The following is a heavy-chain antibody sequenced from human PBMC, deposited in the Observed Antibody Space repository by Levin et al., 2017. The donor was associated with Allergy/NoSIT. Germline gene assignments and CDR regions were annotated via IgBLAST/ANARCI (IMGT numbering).Heavy chain of an antibody. CDR3: SRDSRSDYDSRGYHYFFDY. J-gene: IGHJ4*02. CDR1: GYTFTGYY. CDR2: IDPNSGGT. Sequence: ASVKVSCKASGYTFTGYYIHWVRQAPGQGLEWMGWIDPNSGGTNSAQKFQGRVTMTRDTSITTAYMELSRLRSDDTAVYYRSRDSRSDYDSRGYHYFFDYWGPGTLVTVSS. V-gene: IGHV1-2*02. D-gene: IGHD3-22*01.